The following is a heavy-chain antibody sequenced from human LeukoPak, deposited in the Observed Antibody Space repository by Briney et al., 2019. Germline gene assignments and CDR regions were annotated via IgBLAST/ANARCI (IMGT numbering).Heavy chain of an antibody. D-gene: IGHD3-22*01. CDR2: INPNSGGT. J-gene: IGHJ4*02. V-gene: IGHV1-2*02. CDR3: ARDLAQDYDSDY. Sequence: ASVKVSCKASGYTFTSYGISWVRQAPGQGLEWMGWINPNSGGTNYAQKFQGRVTMTRDTSISTAYMELSRLRSDDTAVYYCARDLAQDYDSDYWGQGTLVTVSS. CDR1: GYTFTSYG.